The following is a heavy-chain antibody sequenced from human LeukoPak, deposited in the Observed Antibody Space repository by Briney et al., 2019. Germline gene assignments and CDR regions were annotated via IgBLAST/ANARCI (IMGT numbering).Heavy chain of an antibody. D-gene: IGHD3-10*01. CDR2: IYYSGST. Sequence: SETLSLTCTVSGGSISSSSYYWGWIRQPPGKGLEWIGSIYYSGSTYYNPSLKSRVTISVDTSKNQFSLKLSSVTAADTAVYYCARIGSGSYYSAGWGQGTLVTVSS. V-gene: IGHV4-39*01. CDR3: ARIGSGSYYSAG. J-gene: IGHJ4*02. CDR1: GGSISSSSYY.